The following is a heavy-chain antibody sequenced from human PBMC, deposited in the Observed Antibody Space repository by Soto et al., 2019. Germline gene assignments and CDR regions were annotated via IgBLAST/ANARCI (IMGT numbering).Heavy chain of an antibody. CDR3: ARLKIAAAGTNYCDY. Sequence: EVQLVESGGGLVKPGGSLRLSCAASGFTFSSYSMNWVRQAPGKGLEWVSSISSSSSYIYYADSVKGRFTISRDNAKNSLYLQMNSLRAEDTAVYYCARLKIAAAGTNYCDYWGQGTLVTVSS. J-gene: IGHJ4*02. D-gene: IGHD6-13*01. V-gene: IGHV3-21*01. CDR1: GFTFSSYS. CDR2: ISSSSSYI.